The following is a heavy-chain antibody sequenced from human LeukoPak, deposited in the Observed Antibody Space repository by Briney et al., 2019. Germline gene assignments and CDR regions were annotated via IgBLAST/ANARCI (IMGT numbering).Heavy chain of an antibody. CDR1: GFTFSSYG. V-gene: IGHV3-33*01. J-gene: IGHJ3*02. CDR2: IWYDGSDK. CDR3: ARAGDAFDI. Sequence: PGGSLRLSCAASGFTFSSYGMHWVRQASGKGLEWVAVIWYDGSDKYYTDSVKGRFTISGDNSKNTLYLQMNSLRAEDTAIYYCARAGDAFDIWGQGTMVTVSS.